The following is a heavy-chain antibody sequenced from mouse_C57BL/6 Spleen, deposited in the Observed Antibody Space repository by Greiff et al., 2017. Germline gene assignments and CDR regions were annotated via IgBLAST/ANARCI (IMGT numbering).Heavy chain of an antibody. CDR2: ISSGGSYN. CDR3: ARLKYVDCYFDY. D-gene: IGHD2-14*01. CDR1: GFTFSSYG. V-gene: IGHV5-6*01. Sequence: EVQLVESGGDLVKPGGSLKLSCAASGFTFSSYGMSWVRQTPDKRLEWVATISSGGSYNSYPDSVKVRFTISRDNAKNTLFLQRSSLKSEYTAMYYCARLKYVDCYFDYWGQGTTLTVAS. J-gene: IGHJ2*01.